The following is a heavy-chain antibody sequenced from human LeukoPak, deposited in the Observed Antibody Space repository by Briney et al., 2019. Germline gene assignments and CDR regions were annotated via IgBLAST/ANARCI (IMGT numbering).Heavy chain of an antibody. Sequence: GGSLRLSCAASGFIFSSYWMHWVRQAPGKGLVWVSRISDDGSITDYADSVKGRFTISRDNAKNTLSLQMNSLRAEETAVYYCARANGVDDGRYIGYWGQGTLVTVSS. D-gene: IGHD1-26*01. CDR3: ARANGVDDGRYIGY. J-gene: IGHJ4*02. V-gene: IGHV3-74*01. CDR2: ISDDGSIT. CDR1: GFIFSSYW.